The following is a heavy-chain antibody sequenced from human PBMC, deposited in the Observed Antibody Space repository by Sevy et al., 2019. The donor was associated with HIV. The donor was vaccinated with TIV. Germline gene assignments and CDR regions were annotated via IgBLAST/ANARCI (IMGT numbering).Heavy chain of an antibody. Sequence: ASVKVSCKVSGYTLTELSMHWVRQAPGKGLEWMGGFDPEDGETIYAQTFQGRVTMTEDTSTDTAYMELSSLRSEDTAVYYCATEMVVPAATNPGSGGDAFDIWGQGTMVTVSS. V-gene: IGHV1-24*01. CDR3: ATEMVVPAATNPGSGGDAFDI. J-gene: IGHJ3*02. CDR2: FDPEDGET. D-gene: IGHD2-2*01. CDR1: GYTLTELS.